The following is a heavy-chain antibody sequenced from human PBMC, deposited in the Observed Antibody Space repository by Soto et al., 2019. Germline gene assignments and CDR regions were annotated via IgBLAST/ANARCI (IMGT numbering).Heavy chain of an antibody. CDR2: IYYSGST. J-gene: IGHJ6*02. CDR1: GGSISSYY. Sequence: SETLSLTCTVSGGSISSYYWSWIRQPPGKGLEWIGYIYYSGSTNYNPSLKSRVTISVDTSKNQFSLKLSSVTAADTAVYYCARAQLWFGESLYYYYGMDVWGQGTTVTVSS. V-gene: IGHV4-59*01. D-gene: IGHD3-10*01. CDR3: ARAQLWFGESLYYYYGMDV.